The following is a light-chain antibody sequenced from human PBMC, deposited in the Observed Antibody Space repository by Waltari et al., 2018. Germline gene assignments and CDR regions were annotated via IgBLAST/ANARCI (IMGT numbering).Light chain of an antibody. J-gene: IGLJ2*01. CDR3: ATWDDNLNGL. CDR1: SSNIGKNS. V-gene: IGLV1-44*01. CDR2: GNN. Sequence: QSVLTQSPSASGTPGQRVSISCSGSSSNIGKNSVSWYQQLPGSAPKLLIYGNNQRPSGVPDRFSGSKSGTSASLAISGLQSEDEADYYCATWDDNLNGLFGGGTKLTVL.